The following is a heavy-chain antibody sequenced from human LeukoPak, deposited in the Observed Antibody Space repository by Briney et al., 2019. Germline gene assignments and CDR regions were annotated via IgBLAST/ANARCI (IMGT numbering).Heavy chain of an antibody. Sequence: PGGSLRLSRAASGFTFSDYYMSWIRQAPGKGLEWVSYISNSGITIYYADSVKGRFTISRDNAKNSLFLQMNSLGAEDMAVYYCARTALGLDFWGQGTLVTVSS. J-gene: IGHJ4*02. CDR1: GFTFSDYY. V-gene: IGHV3-11*01. CDR3: ARTALGLDF. CDR2: ISNSGITI. D-gene: IGHD3-16*01.